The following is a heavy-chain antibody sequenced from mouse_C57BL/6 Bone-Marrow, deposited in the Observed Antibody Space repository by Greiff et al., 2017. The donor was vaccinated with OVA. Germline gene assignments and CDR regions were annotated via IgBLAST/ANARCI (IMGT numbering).Heavy chain of an antibody. Sequence: EVQLQQSGPELVKPGASVKISCKASGYTFTDYYMNWVKQSHGKSLEWIGDLNPNNGGTSYNQKFKGKATLTVDKSSSTAYMELRSLTSEDSAVYYCAVYYGSSYSFAYWGQGTLVTVSA. CDR1: GYTFTDYY. CDR2: LNPNNGGT. CDR3: AVYYGSSYSFAY. D-gene: IGHD1-1*01. J-gene: IGHJ3*01. V-gene: IGHV1-26*01.